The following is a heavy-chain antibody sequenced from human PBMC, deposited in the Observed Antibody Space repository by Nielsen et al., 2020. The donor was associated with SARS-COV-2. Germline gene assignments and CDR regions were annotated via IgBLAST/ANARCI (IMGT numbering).Heavy chain of an antibody. CDR3: ARDLEAVGSDWGYYYYYAMDV. Sequence: WIRQPPGKGLERVSVIWYDGSNQYYADSVKGRFTISRDNSKNTLYLQMNSLRAEDTAVYYCARDLEAVGSDWGYYYYYAMDVWGQGTTVTVSS. J-gene: IGHJ6*02. V-gene: IGHV3-33*01. D-gene: IGHD6-19*01. CDR2: IWYDGSNQ.